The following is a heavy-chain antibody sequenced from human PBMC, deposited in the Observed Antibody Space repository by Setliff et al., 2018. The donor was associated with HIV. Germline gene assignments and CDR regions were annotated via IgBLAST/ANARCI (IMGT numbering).Heavy chain of an antibody. J-gene: IGHJ5*02. CDR2: IWYDGSNK. CDR1: GFTFSSYG. D-gene: IGHD3-10*01. CDR3: ARGGPLITMVRGVLRWFDP. V-gene: IGHV3-33*01. Sequence: PGGSLRLSCAASGFTFSSYGMHWVRQAPGKGLEWVAVIWYDGSNKNYADSVKGRFTISRDNSKNTLYLQMISLRAEDTAVYYCARGGPLITMVRGVLRWFDPWGQGTLVTVSS.